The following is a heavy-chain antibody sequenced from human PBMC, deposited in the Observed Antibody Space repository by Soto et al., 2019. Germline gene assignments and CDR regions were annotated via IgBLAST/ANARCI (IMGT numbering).Heavy chain of an antibody. J-gene: IGHJ4*02. CDR3: ARGWGRIFDY. D-gene: IGHD7-27*01. V-gene: IGHV4-34*01. CDR2: INDSGST. CDR1: GGSFSGYY. Sequence: QVQLQQWGAGLLKPSETLSLTCAVYGGSFSGYYWNCIRQPPGKGLGWIGEINDSGSTNYNPSLKSRVTLSVDTSKNQFSLKLSSVTAADTAVYYCARGWGRIFDYWGQGTLVTVSS.